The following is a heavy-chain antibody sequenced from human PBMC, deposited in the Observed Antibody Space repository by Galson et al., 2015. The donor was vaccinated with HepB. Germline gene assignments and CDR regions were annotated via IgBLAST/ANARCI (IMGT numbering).Heavy chain of an antibody. CDR1: GFTFSSYG. V-gene: IGHV3-30*18. CDR3: AKPYYDSSGYYYGGAFDI. D-gene: IGHD3-22*01. Sequence: SLRLSCAASGFTFSSYGMHWVRQAPDKGLEWVAVISYDGSNKYYADSVKGRFTISRDNSKNTLYLQMNSLRAEDTAVYYCAKPYYDSSGYYYGGAFDIWGQGTMVTVSS. J-gene: IGHJ3*02. CDR2: ISYDGSNK.